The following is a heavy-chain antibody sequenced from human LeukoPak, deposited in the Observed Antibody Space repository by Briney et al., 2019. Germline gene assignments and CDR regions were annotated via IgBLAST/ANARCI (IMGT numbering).Heavy chain of an antibody. D-gene: IGHD6-13*01. CDR1: GFTVSSNY. Sequence: PGGSLRLSCAASGFTVSSNYMNWVRQAPGKGLEWVSVIYSGGSTYYADSVKGRFTISRDNSKNTLYLQMNSLRAEDTAVYYCARESGLDRSSHIWWGQGTLVTVSS. V-gene: IGHV3-66*01. J-gene: IGHJ4*02. CDR2: IYSGGST. CDR3: ARESGLDRSSHIW.